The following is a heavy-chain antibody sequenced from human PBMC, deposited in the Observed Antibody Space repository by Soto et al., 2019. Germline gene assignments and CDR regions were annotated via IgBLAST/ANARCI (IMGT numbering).Heavy chain of an antibody. V-gene: IGHV4-31*11. Sequence: QVQLQESGAGLVIPSQTLSLTCAVSGASINSDGYYWSWIRQPPGKGLEWIGSIYSSGTTYYNSSLNSRAAITAETSPNLFSLKLASATAADTAMSYCATWRSVTWSFDHWGQGTLVTVSS. D-gene: IGHD2-8*02. CDR3: ATWRSVTWSFDH. CDR1: GASINSDGYY. J-gene: IGHJ4*02. CDR2: IYSSGTT.